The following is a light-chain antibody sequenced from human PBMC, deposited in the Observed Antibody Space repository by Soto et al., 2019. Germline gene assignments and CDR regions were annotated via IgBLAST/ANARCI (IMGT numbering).Light chain of an antibody. J-gene: IGLJ2*01. CDR2: EVS. Sequence: QSALTQPASVSGSPGQTITISCTGTSSDVGGYAYVSWYQQYPGKVPKLVISEVSNRPSGVSHRFSCSRSGNPASLTLLGLHAEDEADYHFRSYTSRTTPVFGGGTKLTVL. V-gene: IGLV2-14*01. CDR1: SSDVGGYAY. CDR3: RSYTSRTTPV.